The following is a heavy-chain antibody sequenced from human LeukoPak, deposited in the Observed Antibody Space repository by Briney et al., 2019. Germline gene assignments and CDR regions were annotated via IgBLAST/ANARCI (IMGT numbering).Heavy chain of an antibody. CDR1: GFTFSTYW. Sequence: GGSLRLACAASGFTFSTYWMSWVRQAPGKGLEWVANIKKDGSEKYYVDSVKGRFTISRDNAKDSLYLQMNGLRVEDTAVYYCEGSAGYWGQGTLVTVSS. D-gene: IGHD6-19*01. CDR3: EGSAGY. V-gene: IGHV3-7*01. J-gene: IGHJ4*02. CDR2: IKKDGSEK.